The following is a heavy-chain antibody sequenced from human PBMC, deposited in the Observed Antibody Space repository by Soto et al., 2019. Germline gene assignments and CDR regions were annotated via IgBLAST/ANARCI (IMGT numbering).Heavy chain of an antibody. J-gene: IGHJ6*02. CDR2: INHSGST. CDR1: GGSFSGYY. Sequence: ETLSLTCAVYGGSFSGYYWSWIRQPPGKGLEWIGEINHSGSTNYNPSLKSRVTISVDTSKNQFSLKLSSVTAADTAAYYCARGGPYYYYGMDVWGQGTTVTVSS. CDR3: ARGGPYYYYGMDV. V-gene: IGHV4-34*01.